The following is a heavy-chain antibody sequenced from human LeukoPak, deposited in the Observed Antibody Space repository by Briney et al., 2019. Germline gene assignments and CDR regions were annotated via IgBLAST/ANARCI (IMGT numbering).Heavy chain of an antibody. Sequence: SETLSLTCAVYGGSFNGYYWSWIRQPPGKGLEWIGEINHSGSTNYNPSLKSRVTISVDTSRNQFSLKLSSVTAADTAVYYCARWYCSGGSCYSVWALDIWGQGTMVTVSS. D-gene: IGHD2-15*01. V-gene: IGHV4-34*01. CDR3: ARWYCSGGSCYSVWALDI. J-gene: IGHJ3*02. CDR2: INHSGST. CDR1: GGSFNGYY.